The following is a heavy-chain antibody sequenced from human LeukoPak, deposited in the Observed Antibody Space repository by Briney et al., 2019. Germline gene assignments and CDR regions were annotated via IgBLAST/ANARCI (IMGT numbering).Heavy chain of an antibody. D-gene: IGHD2-21*01. CDR2: IRSKANNYAT. CDR1: GFTFSGSG. J-gene: IGHJ4*02. Sequence: GGSLRLSCAASGFTFSGSGMHWVRQASGKGLEWVGRIRSKANNYATAYAASVKGRFTISRDDSKSTAYLQMNSLKTEDTVVYYCTRACGGDCFDYWGQGTLVTVSS. CDR3: TRACGGDCFDY. V-gene: IGHV3-73*01.